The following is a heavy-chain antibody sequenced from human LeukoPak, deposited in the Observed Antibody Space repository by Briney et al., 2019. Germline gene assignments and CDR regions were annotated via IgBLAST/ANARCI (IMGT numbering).Heavy chain of an antibody. CDR1: GFTFSSYD. V-gene: IGHV3-13*05. J-gene: IGHJ6*02. CDR3: ARGEFRRYSYDYFYGMDV. Sequence: GGSLRLSYAASGFTFSSYDMHWVRQVTGKGLEWVSAIGTAGDPYYPGSVKGRFSISRENAKNSLYLQMNSLRVGDTAVYYCARGEFRRYSYDYFYGMDVWGRGTTVTVSS. CDR2: IGTAGDP. D-gene: IGHD5-18*01.